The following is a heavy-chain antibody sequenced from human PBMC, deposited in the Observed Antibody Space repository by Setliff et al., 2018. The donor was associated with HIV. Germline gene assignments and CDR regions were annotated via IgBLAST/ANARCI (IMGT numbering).Heavy chain of an antibody. V-gene: IGHV3-74*01. J-gene: IGHJ3*02. CDR2: ISNDGTRT. D-gene: IGHD3-10*01. Sequence: PGGSLRLSCAASGFTFSSYWMHWVRQAPGKGLVWVSHISNDGTRTNYADSVKGRFTISRDNAKNSLYLQMNSLRAEDTAVYYCARDITMVRGVIPPDAFDIWGQGTMVTVSS. CDR1: GFTFSSYW. CDR3: ARDITMVRGVIPPDAFDI.